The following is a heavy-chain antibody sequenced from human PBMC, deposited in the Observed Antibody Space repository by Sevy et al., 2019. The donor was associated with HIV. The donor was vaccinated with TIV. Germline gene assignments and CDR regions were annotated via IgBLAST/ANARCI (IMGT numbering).Heavy chain of an antibody. J-gene: IGHJ4*02. CDR3: VKEGGGEGGDH. Sequence: GGSLRLSCAASGFSSSSYGMHWVRQAPGKGLEWMSYIQYDGSNKDYADSVKGRFTISRDNSKNTLYLQMNSLRVEDTAVFYCVKEGGGEGGDHWGQGTLVTVSS. CDR1: GFSSSSYG. V-gene: IGHV3-30*02. CDR2: IQYDGSNK. D-gene: IGHD2-21*01.